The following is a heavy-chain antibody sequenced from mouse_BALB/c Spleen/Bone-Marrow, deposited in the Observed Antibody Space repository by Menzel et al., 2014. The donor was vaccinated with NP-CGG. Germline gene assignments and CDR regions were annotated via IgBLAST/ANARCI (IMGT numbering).Heavy chain of an antibody. D-gene: IGHD4-1*01. CDR3: ARLGRGYFDY. CDR1: GFTFTDYY. V-gene: IGHV7-3*02. J-gene: IGHJ2*01. Sequence: EVQLQESGGGLVQPGGSLRLSCATSGFTFTDYYMNWVRQPPGKALEWLGFIRNKANGYTTEYSASVKGRFTISRDNSQSILYLQMNILRAEDSATYYCARLGRGYFDYWGQGTTLTVSS. CDR2: IRNKANGYTT.